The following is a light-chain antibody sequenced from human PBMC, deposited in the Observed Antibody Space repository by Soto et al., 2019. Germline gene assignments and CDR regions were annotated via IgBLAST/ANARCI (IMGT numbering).Light chain of an antibody. Sequence: EIGMTQSPATLSVSPGERATLSCRASQRVSSNLAWYQQKPGQAPRLLIYGASTRANGIPARFSGSGSGTEFTLTISSLQSADFAVYYCQQYNDWHPVTFGQGTKVDIK. V-gene: IGKV3-15*01. CDR2: GAS. CDR3: QQYNDWHPVT. J-gene: IGKJ1*01. CDR1: QRVSSN.